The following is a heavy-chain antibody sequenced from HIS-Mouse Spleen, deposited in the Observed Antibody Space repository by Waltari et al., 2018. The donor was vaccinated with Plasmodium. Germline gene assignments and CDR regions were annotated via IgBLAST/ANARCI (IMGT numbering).Heavy chain of an antibody. CDR3: ASSWYWYFDL. CDR2: IKQDGSEK. CDR1: GLTFSCYW. D-gene: IGHD6-13*01. J-gene: IGHJ2*01. V-gene: IGHV3-7*01. Sequence: VRLVGFGGGWVLLGGSLRLYCAASGLTFSCYWMSWVHQAPGKVVEWVANIKQDGSEKYYVDSVKGRFNISRDNAKNSLYLQMNILRAEDTAVYYCASSWYWYFDLWGRGTLVTVSS.